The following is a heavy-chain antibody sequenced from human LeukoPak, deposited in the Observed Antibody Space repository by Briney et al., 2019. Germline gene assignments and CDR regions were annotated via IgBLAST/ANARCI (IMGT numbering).Heavy chain of an antibody. CDR2: INYSGST. CDR3: ARLGIALGSSRYARYYYYYMDV. CDR1: GGSFSGYY. J-gene: IGHJ6*03. D-gene: IGHD6-13*01. Sequence: PSETLSLTCAVYGGSFSGYYWSWLRQPPGKGLEWIGEINYSGSTNYNPSLKSRVTISVDTSKNQFSLKLSSVTAADTAVYYCARLGIALGSSRYARYYYYYMDVWGKGTTVTISS. V-gene: IGHV4-34*01.